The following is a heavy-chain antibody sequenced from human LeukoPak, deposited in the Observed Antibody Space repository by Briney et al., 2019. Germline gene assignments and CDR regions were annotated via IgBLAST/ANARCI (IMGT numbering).Heavy chain of an antibody. CDR2: IYYSGSA. Sequence: SETLSLTCSVSGGSISNYYWSWIRQPPGKGLEWIGNIYYSGSANYNPSLKSRVVISVDTSKNQFSLKLSPVTAADTAVYYCARVGVDNSGNIIKYFFDYWGQGTLVTVSS. V-gene: IGHV4-59*01. CDR1: GGSISNYY. CDR3: ARVGVDNSGNIIKYFFDY. D-gene: IGHD4-23*01. J-gene: IGHJ4*02.